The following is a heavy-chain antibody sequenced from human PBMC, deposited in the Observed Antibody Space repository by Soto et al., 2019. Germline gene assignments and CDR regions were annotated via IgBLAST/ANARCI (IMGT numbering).Heavy chain of an antibody. CDR2: INPQTGGT. CDR1: VYTFNVFY. Sequence: SGKVGCEASVYTFNVFYIPWLREAPGQGLEWMGWINPQTGGTSYAQKFQGRVPLSRDTSINTASLELSRLRFDDAAVYFCARERYQVISDGMDVWGQGSTVTVSS. J-gene: IGHJ6*02. CDR3: ARERYQVISDGMDV. D-gene: IGHD2-2*01. V-gene: IGHV1-2*02.